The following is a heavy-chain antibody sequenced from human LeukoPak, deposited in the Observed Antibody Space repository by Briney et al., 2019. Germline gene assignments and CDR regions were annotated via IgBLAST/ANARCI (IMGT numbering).Heavy chain of an antibody. V-gene: IGHV1-2*02. CDR2: INPNSGDT. CDR3: ARSGTTLLYYYYYYMDV. J-gene: IGHJ6*03. CDR1: GYTFTGYY. D-gene: IGHD1-7*01. Sequence: AVNVSCKASGYTFTGYYMHWVRQAPGQGLEWMGWINPNSGDTNYARKFQGRVTMTRDTSISTAYMELSRLRSDDTAVYYCARSGTTLLYYYYYYMDVWGKGTTVTVSS.